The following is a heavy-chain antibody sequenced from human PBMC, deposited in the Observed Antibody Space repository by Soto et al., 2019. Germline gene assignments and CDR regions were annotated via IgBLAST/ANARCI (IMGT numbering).Heavy chain of an antibody. Sequence: PGGSLRLSCVASGFTFGSCGMNWVRQAPGKGLEWVAGVSPHATNTYYADSVRGLFIISRDDSRNTVSLDMNSLRGEDSAVYYCAGAVHDFSNGYDYFYGMDVWDQGTTVTVSS. CDR2: VSPHATNT. J-gene: IGHJ6*02. V-gene: IGHV3-23*05. CDR1: GFTFGSCG. CDR3: AGAVHDFSNGYDYFYGMDV. D-gene: IGHD3-3*01.